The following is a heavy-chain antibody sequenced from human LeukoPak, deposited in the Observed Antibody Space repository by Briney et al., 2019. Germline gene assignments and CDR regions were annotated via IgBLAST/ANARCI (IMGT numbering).Heavy chain of an antibody. V-gene: IGHV3-23*01. CDR3: TGCGRIRCSLDSIDF. CDR2: ISAYDDTT. CDR1: GFTFSNLA. Sequence: GGSLRLSCVASGFTFSNLAMSWVRQTPGKGLEWVSTISAYDDTTHYADSVRGRFTISRDSSKNTLSLQMNNLRAEDTAVYHCTGCGRIRCSLDSIDFWGQGTLVTVSS. J-gene: IGHJ4*02. D-gene: IGHD1-26*01.